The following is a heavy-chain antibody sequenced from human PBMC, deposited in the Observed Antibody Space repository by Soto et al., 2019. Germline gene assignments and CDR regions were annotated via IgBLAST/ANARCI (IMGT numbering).Heavy chain of an antibody. Sequence: PGESLKISCKGSGYSFTSYWIGWVRQMPGKGLEWMGIIYPGDSDTRYSPSFQGQVTISADKSISTAYLQWSSLKASDTAMYYCARLYDSSGRPNYGMDVWGQGTTVTVSS. V-gene: IGHV5-51*01. CDR2: IYPGDSDT. J-gene: IGHJ6*02. CDR3: ARLYDSSGRPNYGMDV. D-gene: IGHD3-22*01. CDR1: GYSFTSYW.